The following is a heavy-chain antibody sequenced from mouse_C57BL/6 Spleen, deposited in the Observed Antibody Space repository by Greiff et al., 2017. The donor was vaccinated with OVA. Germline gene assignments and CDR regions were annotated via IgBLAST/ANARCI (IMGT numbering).Heavy chain of an antibody. V-gene: IGHV1-50*01. J-gene: IGHJ4*01. CDR2: IDPSDSYT. CDR1: GYTFTSYW. CDR3: AREVSMDY. Sequence: VQLQQPGAELVKPGASVKLSCKASGYTFTSYWMQWVKQRPGQGLEWIGEIDPSDSYTNYNQKFKGKATLTVDTSSSTAYMQLSSLTSEDSAVYYCAREVSMDYWGQGTSVTVSS.